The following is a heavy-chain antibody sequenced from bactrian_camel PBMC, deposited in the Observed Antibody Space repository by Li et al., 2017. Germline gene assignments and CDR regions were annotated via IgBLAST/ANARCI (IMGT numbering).Heavy chain of an antibody. D-gene: IGHD7*01. V-gene: IGHV3S6*01. CDR1: GFPFSTYA. Sequence: HVQLVESGEGLVQPGGSLTLSCAASGFPFSTYAVTWVRQAPGKGLEWVASVYSDGIVTYYANSVKGRFTLSRDNAKNTVTLQMDSLRSEDTALYYCSALSPFPGVFWLAVAPGGGDFGYWGQGTQVTVS. CDR3: SALSPFPGVFWLAVAPGGGDFGY. J-gene: IGHJ6*01. CDR2: VYSDGIVT.